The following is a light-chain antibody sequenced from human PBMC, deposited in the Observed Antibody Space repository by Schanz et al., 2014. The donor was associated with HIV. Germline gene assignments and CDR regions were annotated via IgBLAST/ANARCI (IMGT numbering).Light chain of an antibody. CDR3: SSYSGHNNLGI. CDR1: SSDVGGYNY. V-gene: IGLV2-8*01. CDR2: EVS. Sequence: QSALTQPPSASGSPGQSVTISCTGTSSDVGGYNYVSWYQQHPGKAPKLMIYEVSKRPSGVPDRFSGSKSGNTASLTVSGLQAEDEAEYYCSSYSGHNNLGIFGGGTKLTVL. J-gene: IGLJ2*01.